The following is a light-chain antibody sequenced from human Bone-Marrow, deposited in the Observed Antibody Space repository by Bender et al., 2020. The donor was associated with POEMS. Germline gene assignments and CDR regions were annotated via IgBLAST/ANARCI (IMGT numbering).Light chain of an antibody. J-gene: IGLJ3*02. CDR3: QSYDNSLGGWV. Sequence: QSVLTQPPSASGTPGQRVTISCSTSSSDIGTNYVYWYQQFPGTAPKLLIYRNNQRPSGVPDRFSGSKSGTSASLAISGLQAEDEGDYYCQSYDNSLGGWVFGGGTKLTVL. CDR2: RNN. CDR1: SSDIGTNY. V-gene: IGLV1-47*01.